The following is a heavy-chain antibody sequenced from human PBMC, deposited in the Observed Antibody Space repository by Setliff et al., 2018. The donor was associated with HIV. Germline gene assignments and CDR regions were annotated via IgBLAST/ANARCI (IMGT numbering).Heavy chain of an antibody. D-gene: IGHD3-22*01. CDR1: GFTFSPYW. CDR2: INSDGTST. Sequence: PGGSLRLSCAASGFTFSPYWMHWVRQAPGKGLVWVSRINSDGTSTTYVDSVKGRFTISRDNAKNTLYLQMNSLRAEDTAVYYCARDLSYDYDRSSDTFDYWGQGTLVTVSS. V-gene: IGHV3-74*03. CDR3: ARDLSYDYDRSSDTFDY. J-gene: IGHJ4*02.